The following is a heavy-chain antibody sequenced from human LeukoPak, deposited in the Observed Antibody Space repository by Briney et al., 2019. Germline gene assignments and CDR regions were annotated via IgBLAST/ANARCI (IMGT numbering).Heavy chain of an antibody. J-gene: IGHJ4*02. Sequence: GGSLRLSCAASGFTFSNAWMSWVRQAPGKGLEWVGRIKSKTDGGTTDCAAPGKGIFTISRDDAKNTMYMQRNRLKNEDTAVYYCTTLHSDGTDSGSYYNAIDHWGQGTLVTVSS. V-gene: IGHV3-15*01. CDR2: IKSKTDGGTT. CDR3: TTLHSDGTDSGSYYNAIDH. D-gene: IGHD3-10*01. CDR1: GFTFSNAW.